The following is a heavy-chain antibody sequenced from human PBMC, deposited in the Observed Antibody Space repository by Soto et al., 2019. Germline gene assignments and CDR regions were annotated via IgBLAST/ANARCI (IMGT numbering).Heavy chain of an antibody. CDR3: AKAGFSSGWSPSYFDY. D-gene: IGHD6-19*01. Sequence: EVQLLESGGGLVQPGRSLRLSCAASGFTFSSYAMNWVRQAPGKGLEWVPAMSGPGVSTNYADSGKGRFTLSRDNSKDTLYLQMNSLRVEDTAVFYWAKAGFSSGWSPSYFDYWGQGPLVTVSS. CDR2: MSGPGVST. CDR1: GFTFSSYA. V-gene: IGHV3-23*01. J-gene: IGHJ4*02.